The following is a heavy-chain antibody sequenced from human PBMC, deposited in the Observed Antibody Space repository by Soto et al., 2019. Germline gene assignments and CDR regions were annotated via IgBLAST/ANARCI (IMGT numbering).Heavy chain of an antibody. CDR2: ISGSGGSS. V-gene: IGHV3-23*01. D-gene: IGHD2-2*01. CDR3: AKDPGPQEVPRDPCGWFVP. J-gene: IGHJ5*02. Sequence: GVSLRLSYATSGFSVSNYAMSWVGQAPGKGLEWVSGISGSGGSSYYADSVKGRFTISRDNSKNTLYLQMNSLRAEDTAVYYCAKDPGPQEVPRDPCGWFVPWGQGTLVTVSS. CDR1: GFSVSNYA.